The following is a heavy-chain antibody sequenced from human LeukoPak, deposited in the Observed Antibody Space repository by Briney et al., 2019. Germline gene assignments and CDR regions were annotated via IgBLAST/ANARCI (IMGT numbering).Heavy chain of an antibody. CDR1: GYTFTGYY. CDR2: INPNSGGT. D-gene: IGHD1-26*01. CDR3: ARLIVGAATYYYYYHMLV. J-gene: IGHJ6*03. V-gene: IGHV1-2*02. Sequence: ASVKVSCKASGYTFTGYYMHWVRQAPGQGLEWMGWINPNSGGTNYAQKFQGRVTMTRDTSISTAYMALSRLTSDDTAGYYCARLIVGAATYYYYYHMLVWGKGPTVTVSS.